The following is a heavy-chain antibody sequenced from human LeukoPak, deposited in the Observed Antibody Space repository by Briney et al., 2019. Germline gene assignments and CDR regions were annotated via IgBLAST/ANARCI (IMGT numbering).Heavy chain of an antibody. J-gene: IGHJ4*02. V-gene: IGHV3-30-3*01. CDR3: ARGDDSSGYFY. D-gene: IGHD3-22*01. CDR2: ISYDGSNK. CDR1: GFTFSSYA. Sequence: GGSLRLSCAASGFTFSSYAMHWVRHAPGKGLEWVAVISYDGSNKYYADSVKGRFTISRDNSKNTLYLQMNSLRAEDTAVYYCARGDDSSGYFYWGQGTLVTVSS.